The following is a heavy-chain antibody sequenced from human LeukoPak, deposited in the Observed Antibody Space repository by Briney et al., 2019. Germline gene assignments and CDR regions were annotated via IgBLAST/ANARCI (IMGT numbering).Heavy chain of an antibody. CDR1: GFTFSSYA. J-gene: IGHJ4*02. Sequence: GGSLRLSCAASGFTFSSYAMSWVRQAPGKGLEWVSYISSSSSTIYYADSVKGRFTISRDNAKNSLYLQMNSLRAEDTAVYYCARGSTYYDSSGQVPFDYWGQGTLVTVSS. D-gene: IGHD3-22*01. CDR2: ISSSSSTI. CDR3: ARGSTYYDSSGQVPFDY. V-gene: IGHV3-48*01.